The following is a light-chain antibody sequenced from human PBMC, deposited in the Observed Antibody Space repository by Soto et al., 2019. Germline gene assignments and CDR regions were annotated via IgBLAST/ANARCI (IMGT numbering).Light chain of an antibody. CDR3: MQALQTPVF. J-gene: IGKJ3*01. CDR1: QSLLHSNGYNY. Sequence: DIVMTQSPLSLPVTPGEPAAISCRSSQSLLHSNGYNYLDWYLQKPGQSPQLLIYLGSNRASGVPDRFSGSGSGTECTLKISRVEAEDVGVYYCMQALQTPVFFGPGTKVDIK. CDR2: LGS. V-gene: IGKV2-28*01.